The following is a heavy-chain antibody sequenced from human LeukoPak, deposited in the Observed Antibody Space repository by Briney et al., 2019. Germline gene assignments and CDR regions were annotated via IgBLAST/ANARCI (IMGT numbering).Heavy chain of an antibody. V-gene: IGHV3-53*01. Sequence: PGGSLRLSCAASGFTVSSNYMNWVRQAPGKGLECFLVNTSGGNTYYADSVKGRFTTSRDNPKNTLYVQMNSLRAEDTAIYYCARGRGYRDYDRPLDYWGQGTLVTVSS. D-gene: IGHD5-12*01. J-gene: IGHJ4*02. CDR2: NTSGGNT. CDR1: GFTVSSNY. CDR3: ARGRGYRDYDRPLDY.